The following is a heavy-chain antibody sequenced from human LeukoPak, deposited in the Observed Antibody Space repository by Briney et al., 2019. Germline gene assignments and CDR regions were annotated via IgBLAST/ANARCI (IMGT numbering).Heavy chain of an antibody. CDR1: GGSISSSNW. CDR2: IYHSGST. J-gene: IGHJ5*02. V-gene: IGHV4-4*02. Sequence: PSETLSLTCAVSGGSISSSNWWSWVRLPPGKGLEWIGEIYHSGSTNYNPSLKSRVTISVDKSKNQFSLKLSSVTAADTAVYYCARAHSHYDILTGYSSNWFDPWGQGTLVTVSS. CDR3: ARAHSHYDILTGYSSNWFDP. D-gene: IGHD3-9*01.